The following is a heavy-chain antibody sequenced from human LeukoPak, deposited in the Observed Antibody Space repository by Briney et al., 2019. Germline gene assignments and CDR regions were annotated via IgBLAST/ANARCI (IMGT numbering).Heavy chain of an antibody. CDR3: ARAPGTMIVVDY. CDR2: IRYDGSNK. Sequence: GGSLRLSCAASGFTFSNYGMHWVRQVPGKGLEWVAFIRYDGSNKYYEDSVMGRFTISRDNSKNTLYLQMNSLTTEDTAVYYCARAPGTMIVVDYWGQGTLVTVSS. CDR1: GFTFSNYG. J-gene: IGHJ4*02. V-gene: IGHV3-30*02. D-gene: IGHD3-22*01.